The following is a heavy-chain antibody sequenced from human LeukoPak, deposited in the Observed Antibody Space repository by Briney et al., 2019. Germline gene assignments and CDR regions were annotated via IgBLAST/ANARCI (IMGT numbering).Heavy chain of an antibody. V-gene: IGHV4-38-2*01. CDR1: GYSISNDYY. CDR3: ARLSGAPVRHPIYHFDY. Sequence: SETLSLTCAVSGYSISNDYYWGWVRQPPGKGLEWIGNIYHSGSTYKNSSLKSRLTMSLDTSKNQFSLKLISVTAADMAMYYCARLSGAPVRHPIYHFDYWGQGTLVTVSS. D-gene: IGHD2-2*02. J-gene: IGHJ4*02. CDR2: IYHSGST.